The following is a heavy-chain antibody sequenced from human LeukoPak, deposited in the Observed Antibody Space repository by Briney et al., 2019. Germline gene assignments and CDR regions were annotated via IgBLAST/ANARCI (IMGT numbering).Heavy chain of an antibody. CDR3: ARGIAAAGLYYFDY. D-gene: IGHD6-13*01. CDR2: IGTAGDP. J-gene: IGHJ4*02. Sequence: PGGSLRLSCAASGFTFSSNDMHWVRQATGKGLEWVSAIGTAGDPYYPGSVKGRFTISRENAKNSLYLQMNSLRAGDTAVYYCARGIAAAGLYYFDYWGQGTLVTVSS. CDR1: GFTFSSND. V-gene: IGHV3-13*05.